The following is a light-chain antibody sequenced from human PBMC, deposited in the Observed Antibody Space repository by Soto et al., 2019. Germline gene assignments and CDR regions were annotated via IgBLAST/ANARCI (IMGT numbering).Light chain of an antibody. J-gene: IGKJ3*01. CDR2: LGS. V-gene: IGKV2-28*01. CDR3: MQARHIPFT. CDR1: QSLLYSNGYNY. Sequence: DVVMTQSPLSLPVTPGEPASISCRSSQSLLYSNGYNYLDWYLQKPGQSPQLLIYLGSNRASGVPDRFSGGVSGTDFTLKISRWEPEDVGVYYCMQARHIPFTFGPGTKVHIQ.